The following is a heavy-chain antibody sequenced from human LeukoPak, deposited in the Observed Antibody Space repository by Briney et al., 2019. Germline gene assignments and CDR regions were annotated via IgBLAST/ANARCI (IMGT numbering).Heavy chain of an antibody. V-gene: IGHV4-38-2*01. D-gene: IGHD2-2*01. CDR3: ARVVGSSSSKNWFDP. CDR1: GYPITDGYY. Sequence: PSETLSLTCAVSGYPITDGYYWGWIRQPPGKGPEYIGFVYHSGSTYYNPSLRRRVTMSVDTSKNQFSLNLTSVTAADTAVYFCARVVGSSSSKNWFDPWGQGTLVTVSS. J-gene: IGHJ5*02. CDR2: VYHSGST.